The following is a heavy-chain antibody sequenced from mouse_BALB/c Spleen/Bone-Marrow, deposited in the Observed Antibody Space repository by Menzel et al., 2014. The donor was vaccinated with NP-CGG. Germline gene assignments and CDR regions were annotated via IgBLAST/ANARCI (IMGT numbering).Heavy chain of an antibody. D-gene: IGHD1-1*01. CDR2: IDPANGNT. J-gene: IGHJ3*01. Sequence: VQLQQPGAELVKPGASVKLSCTASGFNIKDTHMHWVKQGPEQGLEWIGRIDPANGNTKYDPNFQGKATITADTSSNTAYLQLSSLTSEHTSVYYCSRSYGGTARFACWGHGTLVTVTA. CDR1: GFNIKDTH. V-gene: IGHV14-3*02. CDR3: SRSYGGTARFAC.